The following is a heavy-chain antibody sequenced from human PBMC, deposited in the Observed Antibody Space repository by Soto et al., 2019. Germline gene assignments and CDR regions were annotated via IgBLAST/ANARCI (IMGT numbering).Heavy chain of an antibody. CDR2: IYYSGNT. CDR3: ARFEGYCSGGSCSHYYGMDV. Sequence: LSLTCSVSGGSISSGYYYWGWIRQPPGKGLEWIGNIYYSGNTYYNPSLKSRLIISIDTSKNQFSPKLSSVTAADTAVYYCARFEGYCSGGSCSHYYGMDVWGQGTTVTVSS. J-gene: IGHJ6*02. D-gene: IGHD2-15*01. CDR1: GGSISSGYYY. V-gene: IGHV4-30-4*01.